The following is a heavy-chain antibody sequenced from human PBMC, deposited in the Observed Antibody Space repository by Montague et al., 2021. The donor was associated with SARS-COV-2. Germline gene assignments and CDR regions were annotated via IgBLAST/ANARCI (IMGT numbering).Heavy chain of an antibody. D-gene: IGHD6-25*01. V-gene: IGHV4-59*01. Sequence: SETLSLTCTVSGGSISSYYWSWIRQPPGKGLEWIGYIYYSGSTNYNPSLKSRVTMSLDTSKNQFSLKLTSVTAADTAVYYCARVSLAAAATRSDYWGQGTLVTVSS. CDR1: GGSISSYY. CDR3: ARVSLAAAATRSDY. CDR2: IYYSGST. J-gene: IGHJ4*02.